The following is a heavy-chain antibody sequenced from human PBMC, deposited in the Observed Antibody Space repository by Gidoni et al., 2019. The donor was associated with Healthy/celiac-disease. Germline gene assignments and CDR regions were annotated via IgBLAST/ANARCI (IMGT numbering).Heavy chain of an antibody. CDR3: ARGAGVVGWLLDRSYWYFDL. V-gene: IGHV4-61*02. CDR2: IYTSGST. D-gene: IGHD3-3*01. J-gene: IGHJ2*01. Sequence: QVQLQESGPGLVKPSQTLSLTCTVSGGSISLGSYYWSWIRPPAGKGLEWIGRIYTSGSTNYNPSLKSRVTISVDTSKNQFSLKLSSVTAADTAVYYCARGAGVVGWLLDRSYWYFDLWGRGTLVTVSS. CDR1: GGSISLGSYY.